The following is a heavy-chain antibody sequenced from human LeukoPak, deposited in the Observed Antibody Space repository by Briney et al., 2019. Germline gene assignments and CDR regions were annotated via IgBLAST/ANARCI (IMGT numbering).Heavy chain of an antibody. CDR3: ARGRPFGGGFHLDY. V-gene: IGHV4-39*02. CDR2: IYYSGST. CDR1: GDFSTSDSYY. J-gene: IGHJ4*02. Sequence: PSETLSLTCIISGDFSTSDSYYGGWVRQPPGKGLEWIGNIYYSGSTYYNPSLKSRVTMSVDTSKNQFFLKLSPVTAADTAVYYCARGRPFGGGFHLDYWGQGTLVTVSA. D-gene: IGHD1-26*01.